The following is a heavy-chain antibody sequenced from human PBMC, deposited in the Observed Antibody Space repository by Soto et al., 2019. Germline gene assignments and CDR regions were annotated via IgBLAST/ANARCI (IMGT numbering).Heavy chain of an antibody. CDR3: AGNIVVVPAAIGGGEFDY. D-gene: IGHD2-2*02. Sequence: GGSLRLSCAASGFTFSSYAMSWVRQAPGKGLEWVSAISGSGGSTYYADSVKGRFTISRDNSKNTLYLQMNSLRAEDTAVYYCAGNIVVVPAAIGGGEFDYWGQGTLVTVSS. J-gene: IGHJ4*02. CDR1: GFTFSSYA. CDR2: ISGSGGST. V-gene: IGHV3-23*01.